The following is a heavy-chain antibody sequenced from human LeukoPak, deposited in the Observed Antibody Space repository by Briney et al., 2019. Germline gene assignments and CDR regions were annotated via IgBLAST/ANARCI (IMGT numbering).Heavy chain of an antibody. J-gene: IGHJ4*02. CDR1: GFTFSDYY. CDR3: ARDRWGSNYFDY. D-gene: IGHD3-16*01. V-gene: IGHV3-11*05. CDR2: ISSSSSYT. Sequence: GGSLRLSCAASGFTFSDYYMSWIRQAPGKGLEWVSYISSSSSYTNYADSVKGRFTISRDNAKNSLYLQMNSLRAEDTAVYYCARDRWGSNYFDYWGQGTLVTVSS.